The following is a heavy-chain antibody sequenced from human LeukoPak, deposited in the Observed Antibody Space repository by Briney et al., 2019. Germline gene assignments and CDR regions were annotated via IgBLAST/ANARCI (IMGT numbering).Heavy chain of an antibody. J-gene: IGHJ4*02. CDR1: GGSISSGGYY. CDR3: ARDDWAGGYFDY. CDR2: IYTSGST. Sequence: SQTLSLTCTVSGGSISSGGYYWSWIRRPPGKGLEWIGRIYTSGSTNYNPSLKSRVTISVDTSKDQFSLKLSSVTAADTAVYYCARDDWAGGYFDYWGQGTLVTVSS. V-gene: IGHV4-61*02. D-gene: IGHD2-21*01.